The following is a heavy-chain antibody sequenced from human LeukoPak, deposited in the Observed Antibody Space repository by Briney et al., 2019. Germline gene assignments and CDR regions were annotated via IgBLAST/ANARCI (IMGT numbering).Heavy chain of an antibody. CDR2: IYYSGST. CDR1: GGSISSGDYY. V-gene: IGHV4-30-4*01. CDR3: ARGYGSGSYLGKSVWFLDP. Sequence: SETLSLTCTVSGGSISSGDYYWSWIRQPPGKGLEWIGYIYYSGSTYYNPSLKSRVTISVDTSKNQFSLKLSSVTAADTAVYYCARGYGSGSYLGKSVWFLDPWGQGTLVTVSS. J-gene: IGHJ5*02. D-gene: IGHD3-10*01.